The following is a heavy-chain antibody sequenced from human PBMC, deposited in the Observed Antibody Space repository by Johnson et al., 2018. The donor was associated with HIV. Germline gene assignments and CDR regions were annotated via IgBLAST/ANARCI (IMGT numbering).Heavy chain of an antibody. CDR3: AKDRSGGALGAFDI. J-gene: IGHJ3*02. Sequence: GISWNSGRTYYANSVKGRFTISRDNAKKSLYLQMNSLRDEDTALYYCAKDRSGGALGAFDIWGHGTMVTVSS. D-gene: IGHD2-15*01. V-gene: IGHV3-9*01. CDR2: ISWNSGRT.